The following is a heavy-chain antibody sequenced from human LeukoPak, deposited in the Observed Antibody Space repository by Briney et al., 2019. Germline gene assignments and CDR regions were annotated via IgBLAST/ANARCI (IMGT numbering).Heavy chain of an antibody. V-gene: IGHV4-59*01. J-gene: IGHJ6*03. Sequence: PSETLSLTCIVSGVSISSFFWSWVRQPPGKGLEWIAYMYDSGSTTYNPSLKSRVTISLDTSKNQFSLKLSSVTAADTAVYYCAGAARPHFYYYIDVWGKGTTVTAFS. CDR1: GVSISSFF. CDR2: MYDSGST. CDR3: AGAARPHFYYYIDV. D-gene: IGHD6-6*01.